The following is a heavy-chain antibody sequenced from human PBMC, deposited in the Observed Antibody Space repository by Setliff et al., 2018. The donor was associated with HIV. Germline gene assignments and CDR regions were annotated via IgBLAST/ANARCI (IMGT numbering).Heavy chain of an antibody. CDR3: GRGVQITPHYSYYYMDV. CDR1: RSTFNSHT. Sequence: SVKVSCKASRSTFNSHTINGVRQAAGQGLDWMGRIIPILGVANYAQRFQGKVTITADKSTSTAYMELTSLRFDDTAMYYCGRGVQITPHYSYYYMDVWGEETMFTVSS. CDR2: IIPILGVA. D-gene: IGHD3-3*01. V-gene: IGHV1-69*02. J-gene: IGHJ6*03.